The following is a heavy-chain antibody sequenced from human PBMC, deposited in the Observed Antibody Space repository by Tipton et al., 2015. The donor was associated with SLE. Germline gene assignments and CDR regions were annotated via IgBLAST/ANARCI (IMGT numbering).Heavy chain of an antibody. CDR3: ARAKRSSTTWGYWFAP. Sequence: TLSLTCTVSGASISSHYWNWIRQPPGKGLEWIGNIYNNGNTNYNPSLKSRVTISVDTSRNQFFLKLSSVTAADTALYYCARAKRSSTTWGYWFAPWGQGALATGSS. V-gene: IGHV4-59*11. CDR1: GASISSHY. D-gene: IGHD2-2*01. CDR2: IYNNGNT. J-gene: IGHJ5*02.